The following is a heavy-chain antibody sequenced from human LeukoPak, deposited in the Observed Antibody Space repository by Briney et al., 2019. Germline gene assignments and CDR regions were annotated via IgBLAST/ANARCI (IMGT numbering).Heavy chain of an antibody. J-gene: IGHJ4*02. V-gene: IGHV4-34*01. CDR3: ARENIVVVPAATDY. Sequence: SETLSLTCAVYGGSFSGYYWSWIRQPPGKGLEWIGEINHSGSTNYNPSLKSRVTISVDTSKNQFSLRLSSVTAADTAVYYCARENIVVVPAATDYWGQGTLVTVSS. CDR2: INHSGST. CDR1: GGSFSGYY. D-gene: IGHD2-2*01.